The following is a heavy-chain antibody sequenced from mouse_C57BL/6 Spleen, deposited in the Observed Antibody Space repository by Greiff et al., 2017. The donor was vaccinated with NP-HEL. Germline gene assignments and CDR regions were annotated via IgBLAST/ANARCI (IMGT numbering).Heavy chain of an antibody. CDR2: IDPSDSFT. CDR3: ARSTPVAWFAY. D-gene: IGHD6-1*01. CDR1: GYTFTSYW. Sequence: VQLQQPGAELVMPGASVKLSCKASGYTFTSYWMHWVKQRPGQGLEWIGEIDPSDSFTTYIQKFKGKSTLTVDKSSSTAYMQLSSLTSEDAAVYYCARSTPVAWFAYWGQGTLVTVSA. J-gene: IGHJ3*01. V-gene: IGHV1-69*01.